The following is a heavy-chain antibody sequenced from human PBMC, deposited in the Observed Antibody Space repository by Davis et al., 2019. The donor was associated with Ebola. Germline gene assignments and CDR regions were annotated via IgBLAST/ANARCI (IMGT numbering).Heavy chain of an antibody. CDR2: IYYSGST. V-gene: IGHV4-59*08. CDR3: TSTTVTVDY. Sequence: MPGGSLRLSCAVSGGSFSGYYWSWIRQPPGKGLEWIGYIYYSGSTNYNPSLKSRVTISVGTSKNQFSLKLSSVTAADTAVYYCTSTTVTVDYWGQGTLVTVSS. D-gene: IGHD4-17*01. J-gene: IGHJ4*02. CDR1: GGSFSGYY.